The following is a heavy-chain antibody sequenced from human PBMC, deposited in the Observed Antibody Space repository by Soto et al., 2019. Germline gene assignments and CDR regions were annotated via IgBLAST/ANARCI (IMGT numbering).Heavy chain of an antibody. CDR2: IDWDDDK. Sequence: SGPTLVNPTQTLTLTCTFSGFSLSTSGMRVGWIRQPPGKALEWLARIDWDDDKFYSTSLKTRLAISKDTSKNQVVLTMTNLDPVDTGTYYCARIQGGGAYYDSWGQGTLVTVSS. D-gene: IGHD2-21*01. CDR1: GFSLSTSGMR. J-gene: IGHJ4*02. V-gene: IGHV2-70*04. CDR3: ARIQGGGAYYDS.